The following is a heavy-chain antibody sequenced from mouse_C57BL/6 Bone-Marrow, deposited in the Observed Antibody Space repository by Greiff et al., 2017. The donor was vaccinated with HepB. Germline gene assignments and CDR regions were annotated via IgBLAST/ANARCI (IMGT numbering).Heavy chain of an antibody. D-gene: IGHD2-13*01. CDR2: ISSGGSYT. CDR1: GFTFSSYG. J-gene: IGHJ2*01. V-gene: IGHV5-6*02. Sequence: DVKLVESGGDLVKPGGSLKLSCAASGFTFSSYGMSWVRQTPDKRLEWVATISSGGSYTYYPDSVKGRFTISRDNAKNTLYLQMSSLKSEDTAMYYCARRGLGDYWGQGTTLTVSS. CDR3: ARRGLGDY.